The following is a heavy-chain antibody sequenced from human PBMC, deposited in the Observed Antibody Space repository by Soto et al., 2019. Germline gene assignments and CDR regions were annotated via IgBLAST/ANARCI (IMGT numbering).Heavy chain of an antibody. J-gene: IGHJ5*01. V-gene: IGHV3-30*18. CDR3: AKALRAFYDYLWGNYRYPDS. CDR2: ISYDGSNK. Sequence: GGSLRLSCAASGFTFSNYGMHWVRQAPGKGLEWVAVISYDGSNKYYADSVKGQFTISRDNSKNTLYLQMNSLRAEDTAMYYCAKALRAFYDYLWGNYRYPDSWGQGTLVTVSS. D-gene: IGHD3-16*02. CDR1: GFTFSNYG.